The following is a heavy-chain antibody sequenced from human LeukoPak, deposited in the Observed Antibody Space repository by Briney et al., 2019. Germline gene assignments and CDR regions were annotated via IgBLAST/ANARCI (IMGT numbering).Heavy chain of an antibody. D-gene: IGHD4-23*01. J-gene: IGHJ4*02. CDR3: AKGYGGSHFDY. Sequence: GGSLRLSCAASGFTFSSYGMHWARQAPGKGLEWVAFIRYDESKTYYADSVRGRFTISRDNSKNTLYLQMNGLRLEDTAIYYCAKGYGGSHFDYWGQGAQVAVSS. CDR1: GFTFSSYG. V-gene: IGHV3-30*02. CDR2: IRYDESKT.